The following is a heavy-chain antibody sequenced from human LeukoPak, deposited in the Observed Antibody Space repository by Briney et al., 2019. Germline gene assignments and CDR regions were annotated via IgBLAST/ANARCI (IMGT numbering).Heavy chain of an antibody. CDR2: IYSGGST. CDR1: GFTLSSYA. D-gene: IGHD3-3*01. V-gene: IGHV3-53*01. Sequence: GGSLRLSCAASGFTLSSYAMSWVRQAPGKGLEWVSIIYSGGSTFYADSVKGRFTISRDNSKNTLYLQMNSLRAEDTAVYYCARGLASGYPPIPFDYWGQGTQVTVSS. CDR3: ARGLASGYPPIPFDY. J-gene: IGHJ4*02.